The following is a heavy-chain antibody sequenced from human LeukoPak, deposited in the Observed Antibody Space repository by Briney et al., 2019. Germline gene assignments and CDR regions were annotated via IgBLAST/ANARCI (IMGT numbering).Heavy chain of an antibody. J-gene: IGHJ4*02. CDR1: GFIFRNYA. Sequence: TGGSLRLSCAAPGFIFRNYAMHWVRQAPGKGLEYVSAISSSGDNTYYGNSVRGRFTISRDNSKNTLFLQMGSLRVEDTAVYYCVREERGLAIDYWGQGTLVTVSP. D-gene: IGHD5-12*01. CDR2: ISSSGDNT. CDR3: VREERGLAIDY. V-gene: IGHV3-64*01.